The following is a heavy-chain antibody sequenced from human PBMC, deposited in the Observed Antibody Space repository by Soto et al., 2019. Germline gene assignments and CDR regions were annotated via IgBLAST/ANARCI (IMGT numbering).Heavy chain of an antibody. CDR3: ARHSPGTPDY. D-gene: IGHD1-1*01. J-gene: IGHJ4*02. V-gene: IGHV1-24*01. CDR1: GYSRTELS. CDR2: YDLEKGET. Sequence: GASVKVSCKVSGYSRTELSIHWVRQAPGEGLEWMGGYDLEKGETIYAQKFQGRVTMTEDSPADTAYLQWSSLKASDTAMYYCARHSPGTPDYWGQGTLVTVSS.